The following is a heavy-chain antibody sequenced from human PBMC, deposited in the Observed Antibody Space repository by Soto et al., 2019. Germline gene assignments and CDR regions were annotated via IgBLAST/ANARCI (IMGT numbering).Heavy chain of an antibody. D-gene: IGHD3-22*01. CDR2: TSYDGSKK. Sequence: GGSLRLSCIASGFTFRNYGMYWVRQAPGKGLEWVAVTSYDGSKKYYTDAVKGRFTISRDNSKNTVYLQMNSLSAEDTAVYYWAKGNCYDNSGLHYFEYWGQGTMVTVYS. V-gene: IGHV3-30*18. CDR3: AKGNCYDNSGLHYFEY. J-gene: IGHJ4*02. CDR1: GFTFRNYG.